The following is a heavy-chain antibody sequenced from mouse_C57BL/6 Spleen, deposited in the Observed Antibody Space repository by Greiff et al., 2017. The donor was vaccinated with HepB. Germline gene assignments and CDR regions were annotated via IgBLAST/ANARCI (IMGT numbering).Heavy chain of an antibody. J-gene: IGHJ3*01. V-gene: IGHV1-15*01. D-gene: IGHD1-1*01. CDR1: GYTFTDYE. CDR3: TRRYYGSSIFAY. Sequence: QVQLQQSGAELVRPGASVTLSCKASGYTFTDYEMHWVKQTPVHGLEWIGAIDPETGGTAYNQKFKGKAILTADKSSSTAYMELRSLTSEDSAVYYCTRRYYGSSIFAYWGQGTLVTGSA. CDR2: IDPETGGT.